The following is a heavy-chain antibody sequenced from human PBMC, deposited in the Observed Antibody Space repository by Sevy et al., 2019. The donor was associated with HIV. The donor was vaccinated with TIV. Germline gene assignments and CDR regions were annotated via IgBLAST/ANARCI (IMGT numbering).Heavy chain of an antibody. CDR3: ARDDCSNLSCHGSLLY. Sequence: ASVKVSCKASGYTFTSYAISWVRQAPGQGLEWMGRISTFNVNTNNAQKFQGRVTMTTDTSTSTAYMELRSLRSDDTAVYYCARDDCSNLSCHGSLLYWGQGTLVTVSS. D-gene: IGHD2-2*01. CDR1: GYTFTSYA. CDR2: ISTFNVNT. J-gene: IGHJ4*02. V-gene: IGHV1-18*01.